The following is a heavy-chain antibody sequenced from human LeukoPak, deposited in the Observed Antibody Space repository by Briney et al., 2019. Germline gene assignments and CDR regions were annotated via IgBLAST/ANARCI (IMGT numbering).Heavy chain of an antibody. CDR2: IYYSGST. V-gene: IGHV4-39*07. D-gene: IGHD3-9*01. CDR1: GGSISSSSYY. J-gene: IGHJ3*02. Sequence: SETLSLTCTVSGGSISSSSYYWGWIRQPPGKGLEWIGSIYYSGSTNYNPSLKSRVTISVDTSKNQFSLKLSSVTAADTAVYYCATSGRFDWLYTIDAFDIWGQGTMVTVSS. CDR3: ATSGRFDWLYTIDAFDI.